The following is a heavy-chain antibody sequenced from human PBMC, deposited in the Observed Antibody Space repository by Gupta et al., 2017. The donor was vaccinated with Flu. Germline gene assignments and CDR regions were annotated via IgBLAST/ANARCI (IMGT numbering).Heavy chain of an antibody. J-gene: IGHJ4*02. CDR1: AFTFSSYS. CDR2: ISGSGVMT. CDR3: AKLSSIWYIDY. Sequence: EEQLLESGGGLFQPGGSLRLSCAASAFTFSSYSMSWVGQAPGNGLEWVSVISGSGVMTYFADSVKGRFTISRDNSKNTLYLQMNSLRADDTAVYYCAKLSSIWYIDYLGQGTLVTVSS. V-gene: IGHV3-23*01. D-gene: IGHD6-13*01.